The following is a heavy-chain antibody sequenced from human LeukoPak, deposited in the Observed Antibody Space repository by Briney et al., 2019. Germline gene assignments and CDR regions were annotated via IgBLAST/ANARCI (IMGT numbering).Heavy chain of an antibody. Sequence: ASVKVSCKASGYTFTGYYMHWVRQAPGQGLEWMGWINPNSGGTNYAQTFQGRVTMTRDTTISTAYMGLSRLRSDDTAVYYCAREVLSSGYSIDYWGQGTLVTVSS. J-gene: IGHJ4*02. V-gene: IGHV1-2*02. CDR3: AREVLSSGYSIDY. CDR2: INPNSGGT. D-gene: IGHD3-22*01. CDR1: GYTFTGYY.